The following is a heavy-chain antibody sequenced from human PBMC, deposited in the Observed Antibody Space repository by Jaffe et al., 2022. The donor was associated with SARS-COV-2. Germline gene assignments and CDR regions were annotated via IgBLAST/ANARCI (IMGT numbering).Heavy chain of an antibody. CDR1: GFTFSNCA. Sequence: EVQLLESGGGSVQPGGSPRLSCEASGFTFSNCAMSWVRQAPGRGLEWVSGISGSGHSTYYADSVKGRFTISRNNSKNTLYLQMNSLTVDDTAVYYCAKYQAFTIFGVVIDFWGPGTLVTVSS. D-gene: IGHD3-3*01. V-gene: IGHV3-23*01. CDR3: AKYQAFTIFGVVIDF. CDR2: ISGSGHST. J-gene: IGHJ4*02.